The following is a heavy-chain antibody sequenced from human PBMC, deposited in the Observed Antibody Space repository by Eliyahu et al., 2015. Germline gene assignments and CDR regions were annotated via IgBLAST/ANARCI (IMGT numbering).Heavy chain of an antibody. Sequence: EVQLVESGGGLVQPGGSLRLSCAASGFIVSSTYMSWVRQAPGKGLEWVSVIYSGGSAYYADSVKGRFTTSRDNSKNTLYLQMNSLRAEDTAVYYCARDDPADYWGQGTLVTVSS. J-gene: IGHJ4*02. CDR1: GFIVSSTY. CDR2: IYSGGSA. CDR3: ARDDPADY. V-gene: IGHV3-66*01.